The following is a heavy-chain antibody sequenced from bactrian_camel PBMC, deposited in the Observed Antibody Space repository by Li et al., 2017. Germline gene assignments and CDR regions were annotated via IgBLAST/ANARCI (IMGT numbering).Heavy chain of an antibody. CDR1: GSSISRRC. J-gene: IGHJ4*01. Sequence: QVQLVESGGGSVQAGGSLRLSCAASGSSISRRCMGWFRQAPGKQREGIASITNRGSGHYAESVKGRFTVSKDDASKTLYLQMNSLKPEDTAMYYCAVGGSWRSDCYSDSPEDFPFWGQGTQVTVS. V-gene: IGHV3S53*01. CDR3: AVGGSWRSDCYSDSPEDFPF. CDR2: ITNRGSG. D-gene: IGHD3*01.